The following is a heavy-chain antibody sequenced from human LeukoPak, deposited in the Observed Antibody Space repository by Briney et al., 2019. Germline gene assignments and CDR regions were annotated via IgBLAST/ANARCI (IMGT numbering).Heavy chain of an antibody. D-gene: IGHD3-10*01. CDR1: GDSISSGGYS. V-gene: IGHV4-30-2*01. J-gene: IGHJ4*02. CDR3: ARADMVRGVGVFDY. Sequence: PSQTLSLACAVSGDSISSGGYSWSWIRQPPGTGLEWIGFIYHSGSTYYNPSLKSRVTISVDRSKNQFSLKLSSVTAADTAVYYCARADMVRGVGVFDYWGQGTLVTVSS. CDR2: IYHSGST.